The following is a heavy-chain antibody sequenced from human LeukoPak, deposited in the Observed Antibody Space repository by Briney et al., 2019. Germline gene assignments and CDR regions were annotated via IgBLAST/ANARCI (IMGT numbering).Heavy chain of an antibody. Sequence: PSQTLSLTCTVSGGSISSGGYYWSWIRQHPGTGLEWIGYIYYSGSTYYNPSLKSRVTISVDTSKNQFSLKLSSVTAADTAVYYCARVAATYYYDANTFDYWGQGTLVTVSS. CDR2: IYYSGST. D-gene: IGHD3-22*01. CDR1: GGSISSGGYY. CDR3: ARVAATYYYDANTFDY. J-gene: IGHJ4*02. V-gene: IGHV4-31*03.